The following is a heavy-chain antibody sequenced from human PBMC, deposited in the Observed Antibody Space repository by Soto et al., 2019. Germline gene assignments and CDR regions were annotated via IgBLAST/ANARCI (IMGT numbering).Heavy chain of an antibody. CDR3: ALGIAAGPVYC. D-gene: IGHD6-6*01. J-gene: IGHJ4*02. CDR1: GFSLTTTGVG. V-gene: IGHV2-5*02. Sequence: QISLKESGPALVKPTQTLTLTCSFSGFSLTTTGVGVGWIRQPPGKALEWLALIYWDDDKRYNPSLKNRLSITKDTSKNLVVLTMTNVAPVDTATYYWALGIAAGPVYCSGPGTLVTGSS. CDR2: IYWDDDK.